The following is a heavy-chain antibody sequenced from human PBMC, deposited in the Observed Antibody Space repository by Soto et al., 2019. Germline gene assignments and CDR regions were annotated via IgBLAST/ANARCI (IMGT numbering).Heavy chain of an antibody. D-gene: IGHD3-3*01. CDR1: GGSISSGGYY. CDR3: ARELSGYYGSRWFDP. Sequence: SETLSLTCTVSGGSISSGGYYWSWIRQHPGEGLEWIGSTSYSGSTYYNPSLKSRVTISVDTSKNQFSLKLSSVTAADTAVYSCARELSGYYGSRWFDPWGQGTLVTVSS. J-gene: IGHJ5*02. CDR2: TSYSGST. V-gene: IGHV4-31*03.